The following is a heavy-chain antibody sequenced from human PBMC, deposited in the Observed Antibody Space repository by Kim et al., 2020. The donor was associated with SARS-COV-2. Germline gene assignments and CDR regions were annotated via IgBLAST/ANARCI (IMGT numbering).Heavy chain of an antibody. Sequence: SEKYYVDSVKGRFTISRDNAKNSLYLQMNSLRAEDTAVYYCARNTEEHDYWGQGTLVTVSS. V-gene: IGHV3-7*03. CDR2: SEK. J-gene: IGHJ4*02. D-gene: IGHD1-1*01. CDR3: ARNTEEHDY.